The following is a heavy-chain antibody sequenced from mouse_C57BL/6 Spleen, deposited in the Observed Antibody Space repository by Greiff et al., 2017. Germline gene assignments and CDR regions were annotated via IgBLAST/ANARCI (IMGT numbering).Heavy chain of an antibody. J-gene: IGHJ2*01. V-gene: IGHV14-3*01. CDR2: IDPANGNT. CDR3: ARGYGSDYFDY. Sequence: VHVQQSVAELVRPGASVKLSCTASGFNIKNTYMHWVKQRPEQGLEWIGRIDPANGNTKYAPKFQGKATITADTTSNTAYLQLSSLTTENTDIYYCARGYGSDYFDYWGQGTTLTVSS. D-gene: IGHD1-1*01. CDR1: GFNIKNTY.